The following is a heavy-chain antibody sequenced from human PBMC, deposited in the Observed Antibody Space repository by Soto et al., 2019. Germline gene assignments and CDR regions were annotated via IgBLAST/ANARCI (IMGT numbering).Heavy chain of an antibody. D-gene: IGHD6-13*01. CDR2: ISAYNGNT. V-gene: IGHV1-18*04. Sequence: ASVKVSCKASGYTFTSYGISWVRQAPGQGLEWMGWISAYNGNTNYTQKLQGRVTMTTDTSTSTAYVELRSLRSDDTAVYYCARDSGIAAAGTTDNWFDPWGQGTLVTVSS. CDR3: ARDSGIAAAGTTDNWFDP. J-gene: IGHJ5*02. CDR1: GYTFTSYG.